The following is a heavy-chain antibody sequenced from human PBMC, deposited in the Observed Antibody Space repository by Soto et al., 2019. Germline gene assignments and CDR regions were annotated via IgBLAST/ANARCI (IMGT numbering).Heavy chain of an antibody. J-gene: IGHJ4*02. CDR1: GGSFSGYY. Sequence: QVQLQQWGAGLLKPSETLSRTCAVYGGSFSGYYWSWIRQRPGKGLEWIGEINHSGSTNYNPSLKSRVTISVDTSKIQFSLKLSSVTSADTAVYYCARGSPGITMVRGVIPKSPFDYWGQGTLVTVSS. CDR3: ARGSPGITMVRGVIPKSPFDY. D-gene: IGHD3-10*01. V-gene: IGHV4-34*01. CDR2: INHSGST.